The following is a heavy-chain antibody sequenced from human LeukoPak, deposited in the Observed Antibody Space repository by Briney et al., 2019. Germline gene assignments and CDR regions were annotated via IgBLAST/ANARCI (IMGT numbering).Heavy chain of an antibody. CDR3: ARASIVGATYYFDY. V-gene: IGHV4-59*01. CDR1: GGSICTYY. J-gene: IGHJ4*02. CDR2: IHYSGST. D-gene: IGHD1-26*01. Sequence: PSETLSLTCTVSGGSICTYYWSWIRQPPGKGLEWIGYIHYSGSTNYNPSLKSRVTISVDTSKNQFSLKLISVTAADTAVYYCARASIVGATYYFDYWGQGTLVTVSS.